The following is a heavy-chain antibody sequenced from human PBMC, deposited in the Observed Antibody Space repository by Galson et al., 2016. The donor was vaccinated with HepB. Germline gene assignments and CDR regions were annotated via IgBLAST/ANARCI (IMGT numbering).Heavy chain of an antibody. Sequence: CAISGDSVSSDSAAWNWIRQSPSRGLEWLGRTFYRSKWYIEYAPSVRSRLSISQDTSKNQFSLQLNSVTPEDTAVYYCARGLPGFYFSSRGQGTLVTAAS. CDR3: ARGLPGFYFSS. D-gene: IGHD4-11*01. V-gene: IGHV6-1*01. J-gene: IGHJ4*02. CDR2: TFYRSKWYI. CDR1: GDSVSSDSAA.